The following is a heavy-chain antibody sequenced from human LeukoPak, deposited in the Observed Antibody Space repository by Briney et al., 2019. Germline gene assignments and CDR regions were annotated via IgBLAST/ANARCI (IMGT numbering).Heavy chain of an antibody. CDR2: IIPIFGTA. CDR3: ARDRGRDGYNYFDY. Sequence: GASVKVSCKASGGTFSSYAISWVRQAPGQGLGWMGGIIPIFGTANYAQKFQGRGTITTDESTSTAYMKLSSLRSEDTAVYYCARDRGRDGYNYFDYWGQGTLVTVSS. J-gene: IGHJ4*02. D-gene: IGHD5-24*01. V-gene: IGHV1-69*05. CDR1: GGTFSSYA.